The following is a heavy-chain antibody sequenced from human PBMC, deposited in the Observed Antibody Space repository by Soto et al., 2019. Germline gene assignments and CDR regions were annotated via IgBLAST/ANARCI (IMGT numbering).Heavy chain of an antibody. D-gene: IGHD6-19*01. J-gene: IGHJ4*02. Sequence: GGSLRLSCAASGFTFSDYYMSWIHQAPGKGLEWISYISGSGRTIYYTDSVKGRFTISRDNAKNSLYLQMNSLRAEDTAVYYCARGIAVAGYYFDYWGQGTLVTVSS. CDR2: ISGSGRTI. CDR3: ARGIAVAGYYFDY. V-gene: IGHV3-11*01. CDR1: GFTFSDYY.